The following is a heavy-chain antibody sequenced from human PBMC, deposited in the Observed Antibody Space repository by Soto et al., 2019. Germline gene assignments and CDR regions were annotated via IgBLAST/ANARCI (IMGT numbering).Heavy chain of an antibody. D-gene: IGHD5-12*01. J-gene: IGHJ3*02. CDR2: IYYSGST. V-gene: IGHV4-59*01. Sequence: QVQLQESGPGLVKPSETLSLTCTVSGGSISSYYWSWIRQPPGKGLEWIGYIYYSGSTNYNPSLKGPVTISVDTSKNQCSLKLSSVTAADTAVYYCAGHSGYDRGPFDAFDIWGQGTMVTVSS. CDR3: AGHSGYDRGPFDAFDI. CDR1: GGSISSYY.